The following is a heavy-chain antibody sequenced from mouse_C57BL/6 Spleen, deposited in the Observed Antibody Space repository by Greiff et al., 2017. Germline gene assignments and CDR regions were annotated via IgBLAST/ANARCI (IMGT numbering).Heavy chain of an antibody. Sequence: QVQLQQSGAELVRPGASVTLSCKASGYTFTDYEMHWVKQTPVHGLEWIGAIDPETGGTAYNQKFKGKAILTADKSSSTAYMELRSLTSEDSAVYYCTSDGRHCGVGGLGYFDGWGTGTTVTVSS. V-gene: IGHV1-15*01. D-gene: IGHD3-3*01. J-gene: IGHJ1*03. CDR2: IDPETGGT. CDR3: TSDGRHCGVGGLGYFDG. CDR1: GYTFTDYE.